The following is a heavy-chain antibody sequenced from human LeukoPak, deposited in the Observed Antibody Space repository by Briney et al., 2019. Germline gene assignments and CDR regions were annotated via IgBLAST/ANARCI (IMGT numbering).Heavy chain of an antibody. J-gene: IGHJ4*02. CDR3: ARDQPSGSQEN. CDR1: GGTFSSYA. Sequence: GASVKVSCKXSGGTFSSYAISWVRQAPGQGLEWMGGIIPIFGTANYTQKFQGRVTITTDESTSTAYMELSSLRSEDTAVYYCARDQPSGSQENWGQGTLVTVSS. D-gene: IGHD3-10*01. V-gene: IGHV1-69*05. CDR2: IIPIFGTA.